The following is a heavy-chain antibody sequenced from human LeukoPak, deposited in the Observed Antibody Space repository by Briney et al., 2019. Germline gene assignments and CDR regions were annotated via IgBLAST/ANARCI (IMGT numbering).Heavy chain of an antibody. CDR3: WRGLRFGELNDAFDI. CDR2: NYTSGST. Sequence: PSETLSRTCTVSGGSISSGSYYWSWLRQPAGRGLEWIGRNYTSGSTNNNPSRKSRVAISVDTCKYTLLWTLSSLTAAETAAQYCWRGLRFGELNDAFDIWGQGTMVTVSS. J-gene: IGHJ3*02. CDR1: GGSISSGSYY. V-gene: IGHV4-61*02. D-gene: IGHD3-10*01.